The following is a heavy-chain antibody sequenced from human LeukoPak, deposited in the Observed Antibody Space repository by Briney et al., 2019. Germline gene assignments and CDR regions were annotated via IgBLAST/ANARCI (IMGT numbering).Heavy chain of an antibody. J-gene: IGHJ4*02. D-gene: IGHD2-2*02. CDR1: GFTFSNCA. Sequence: GGSLRLSCAASGFTFSNCAMSWVRQAPGKGLEWVSAFSGSGGSTYYADSVKGRFTISRDSSKNTLYLQMNSLRAEDTAVYYCAKDVGYCSSTTCYKPFDYWGQGTLVTVSS. CDR3: AKDVGYCSSTTCYKPFDY. V-gene: IGHV3-23*01. CDR2: FSGSGGST.